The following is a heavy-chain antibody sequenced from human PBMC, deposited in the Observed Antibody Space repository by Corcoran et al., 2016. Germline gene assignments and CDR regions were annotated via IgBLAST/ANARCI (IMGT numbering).Heavy chain of an antibody. CDR3: ARDRGGDLLDY. J-gene: IGHJ4*02. Sequence: QVQLQESGPGLVKPSETLSLTCTVSGGSISSYYWSWIRQPPGKGLEWIGYIYYSGSTNYNPSLKSRVTISVDTSKNQFSLKLSSVTAADTAVYYCARDRGGDLLDYWGQGTLVTVSS. CDR2: IYYSGST. CDR1: GGSISSYY. V-gene: IGHV4-59*01. D-gene: IGHD4-17*01.